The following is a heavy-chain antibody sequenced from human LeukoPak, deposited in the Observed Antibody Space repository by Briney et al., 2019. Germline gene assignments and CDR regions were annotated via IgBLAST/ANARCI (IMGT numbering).Heavy chain of an antibody. V-gene: IGHV3-33*01. CDR2: IWYDGSNK. D-gene: IGHD6-19*01. CDR1: GFTFSSYG. J-gene: IGHJ4*02. CDR3: AGSIALAGTIDY. Sequence: PGGSLRLSCAASGFTFSSYGMHWVRQAPGKGLEWVAVIWYDGSNKYYADSVKGRFTISRDNSKRTLYLQMNSLRAEDTAVYYCAGSIALAGTIDYWGQGNLVTVSS.